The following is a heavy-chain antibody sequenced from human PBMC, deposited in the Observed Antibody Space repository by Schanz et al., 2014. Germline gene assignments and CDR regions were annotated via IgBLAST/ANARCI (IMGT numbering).Heavy chain of an antibody. CDR2: VSSSSSYT. J-gene: IGHJ5*02. Sequence: QVQLAESGGGLVKPGGSLRLSCAASGFTFSDYYMSWIRQAPGKGLEWVSYVSSSSSYTHYADSVKGRFTISRDNAKNSLYLQMNSLKIEDTAVYYCATASSPVREAGAGSSFHLWGQGTLVTVSP. V-gene: IGHV3-11*05. CDR1: GFTFSDYY. CDR3: ATASSPVREAGAGSSFHL. D-gene: IGHD6-13*01.